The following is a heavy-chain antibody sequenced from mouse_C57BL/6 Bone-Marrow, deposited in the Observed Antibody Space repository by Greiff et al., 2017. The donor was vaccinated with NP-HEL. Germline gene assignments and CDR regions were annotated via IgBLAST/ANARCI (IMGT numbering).Heavy chain of an antibody. D-gene: IGHD2-4*01. Sequence: QVQLQQSGAELAKPGASVKLSCKASGYTFTSYWMHWVKQRPGQGREWIGYINPSSGYTKYNQKFKDKATLTADKSSSPAYMHLSSLTYEDSAVYYCAVLRRVPYFDYWGQGTTLTVSS. CDR3: AVLRRVPYFDY. V-gene: IGHV1-7*01. J-gene: IGHJ2*01. CDR2: INPSSGYT. CDR1: GYTFTSYW.